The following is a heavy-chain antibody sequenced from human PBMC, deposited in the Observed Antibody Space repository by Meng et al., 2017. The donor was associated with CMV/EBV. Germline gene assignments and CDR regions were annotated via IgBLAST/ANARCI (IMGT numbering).Heavy chain of an antibody. J-gene: IGHJ4*02. Sequence: GGSLRLSCAASGFTFSSYEMNWVRQAPGKGLEWVAFIDYDGRNKYLVDSVKGRFTISRDNSKNALYLQMNSLRAEDTAVYYCAKPIGVIEKSPQFEYWGQGTLVTVSS. CDR1: GFTFSSYE. V-gene: IGHV3-30*02. CDR2: IDYDGRNK. D-gene: IGHD6-19*01. CDR3: AKPIGVIEKSPQFEY.